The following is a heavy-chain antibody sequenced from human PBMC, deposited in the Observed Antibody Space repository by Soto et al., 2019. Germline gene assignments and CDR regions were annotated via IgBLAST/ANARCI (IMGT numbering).Heavy chain of an antibody. J-gene: IGHJ1*01. CDR3: VSWVSAHKSRRLSRQIAGWSTHKRLWLWRCSWEWRPFPGTSVH. CDR1: GFTFSSRP. D-gene: IGHD2-21*01. V-gene: IGHV3-23*01. Sequence: GGSLRLSCAASGFTFSSRPMTWVRQAPGKGLEWVSTLNDNGANTHYADSVKGRFTISRDNSRNTVDLQMNSLRAEDTALYYCVSWVSAHKSRRLSRQIAGWSTHKRLWLWRCSWEWRPFPGTSVHW. CDR2: LNDNGANT.